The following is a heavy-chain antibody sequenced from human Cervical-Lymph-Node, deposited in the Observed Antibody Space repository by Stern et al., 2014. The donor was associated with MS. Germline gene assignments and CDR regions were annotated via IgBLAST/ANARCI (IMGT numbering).Heavy chain of an antibody. CDR3: ARDLRTHYYDSSGYYAGY. V-gene: IGHV3-33*01. CDR1: GFTFSNYG. D-gene: IGHD3-22*01. J-gene: IGHJ4*02. CDR2: IWSDGSNK. Sequence: VQLVESGGGVVQPGRSLRLSCAASGFTFSNYGMHWVRQAPGKGLEWVAVIWSDGSNKNYADSVKGRFTISRDNSKNTLFLQMTSLRAEDTAVYYCARDLRTHYYDSSGYYAGYWGQGTLVTVSS.